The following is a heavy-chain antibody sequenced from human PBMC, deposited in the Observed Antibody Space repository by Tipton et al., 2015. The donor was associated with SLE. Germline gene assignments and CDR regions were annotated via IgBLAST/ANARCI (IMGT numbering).Heavy chain of an antibody. Sequence: SLRLSCAASGFTFSFYAMSWVRQAPGKGLEWVSAISGSGGSTYYADSVKGRFTISRDNSKNTLYLQMNSLRAEDTAVYYCASGVSAAIHYYGMDVWGQGTTVTVSS. J-gene: IGHJ6*02. D-gene: IGHD2-2*02. CDR2: ISGSGGST. V-gene: IGHV3-23*01. CDR3: ASGVSAAIHYYGMDV. CDR1: GFTFSFYA.